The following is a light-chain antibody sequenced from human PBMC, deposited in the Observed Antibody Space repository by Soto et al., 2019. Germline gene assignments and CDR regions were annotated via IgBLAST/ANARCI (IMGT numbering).Light chain of an antibody. CDR1: SSDVGNYNY. J-gene: IGLJ1*01. V-gene: IGLV2-14*01. CDR2: DVT. Sequence: QSALTQPASVSGSPGQSITISCTGTSSDVGNYNYVSWYQQHPGKAPKVMIYDVTNRPSGVSDRFSGSKSGNTASLTISGLPAEDEADYYCNSYTSSHTLVFGSGTKLTVL. CDR3: NSYTSSHTLV.